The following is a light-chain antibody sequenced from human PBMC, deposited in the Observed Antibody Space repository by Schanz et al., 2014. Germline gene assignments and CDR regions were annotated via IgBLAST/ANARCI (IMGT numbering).Light chain of an antibody. V-gene: IGKV3D-15*01. CDR3: QQHDAWPFT. CDR1: QSVSSY. J-gene: IGKJ4*01. Sequence: EIVLTQSPATLSLSPGERATLSCRASQSVSSYLAWYQQKPGQAPRLLIYDASSRATGTPDRFSGSGSGTEFTLTITSLQSEDFAVYLCQQHDAWPFTFGGGTKVEIK. CDR2: DAS.